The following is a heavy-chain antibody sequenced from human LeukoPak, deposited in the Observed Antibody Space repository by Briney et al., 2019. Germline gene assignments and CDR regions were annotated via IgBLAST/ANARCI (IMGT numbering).Heavy chain of an antibody. V-gene: IGHV5-51*01. J-gene: IGHJ4*02. Sequence: GESLKISCKGSGYSFNNYWIGWVRQTPGKGLEWMGVIYPADSDIRYSPSFQGQVTISADKSISTVYLQWSSLKASDTAMYYCARLSSGSYEVDYWGQGTLVTVSS. CDR2: IYPADSDI. CDR1: GYSFNNYW. D-gene: IGHD3-10*01. CDR3: ARLSSGSYEVDY.